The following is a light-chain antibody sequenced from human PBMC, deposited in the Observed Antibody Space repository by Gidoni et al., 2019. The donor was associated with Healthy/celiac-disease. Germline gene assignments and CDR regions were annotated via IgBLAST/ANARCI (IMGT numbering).Light chain of an antibody. CDR1: QSVSSY. V-gene: IGKV3-11*01. CDR2: DAS. J-gene: IGKJ4*01. Sequence: EIVLTQSPATLALSPGGRATLSRRASQSVSSYLAWYQQKPGQAPRLLIHDASNRATGIPARFSGSGSGTDFTHTISSLEREDFAVYYCQQRSNWPPALTFGGGTKVEIK. CDR3: QQRSNWPPALT.